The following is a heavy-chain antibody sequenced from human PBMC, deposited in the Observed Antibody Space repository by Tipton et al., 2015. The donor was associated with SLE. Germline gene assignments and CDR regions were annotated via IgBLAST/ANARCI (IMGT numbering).Heavy chain of an antibody. CDR2: IYHSGTT. D-gene: IGHD3-22*01. Sequence: TLSLTCTVSGGSINSGDFYWSWIRQSPGKGLEWIGYIYHSGTTYYNPSLKSRVTISVDKSKNQFSLKLNSVTAADTAVYYCATVDYFDSGDAFDFWGHGSMVTVSS. CDR3: ATVDYFDSGDAFDF. J-gene: IGHJ3*01. V-gene: IGHV4-30-4*01. CDR1: GGSINSGDFY.